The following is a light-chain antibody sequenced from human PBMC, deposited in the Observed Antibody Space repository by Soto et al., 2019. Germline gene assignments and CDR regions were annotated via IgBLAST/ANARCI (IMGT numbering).Light chain of an antibody. CDR1: SSDIGGFNY. Sequence: QSALTQPASVSGSPGQSITISCTGTSSDIGGFNYVSWYQQHPGTAPKLIIYEVSNRPSGISNRFSGSKSGNTASLTISGLQAEDEADYYCSSYTTPSTLGVSGGGTKVTVL. CDR2: EVS. V-gene: IGLV2-14*01. CDR3: SSYTTPSTLGV. J-gene: IGLJ3*02.